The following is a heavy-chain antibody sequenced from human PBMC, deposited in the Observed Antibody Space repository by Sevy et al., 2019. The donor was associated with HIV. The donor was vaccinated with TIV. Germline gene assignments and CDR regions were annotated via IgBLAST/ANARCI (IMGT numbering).Heavy chain of an antibody. Sequence: GSLRLSCVASGFRFSDEPMNWVRQAPGKGLEWISNIRSESSVMSYADTVRGRFTVSRDNTRNSLSLQLNSLRDEDTALYYCVRDTQFGFDYWGQGTLVTVSS. D-gene: IGHD3-16*01. CDR2: IRSESSVM. V-gene: IGHV3-48*02. CDR1: GFRFSDEP. CDR3: VRDTQFGFDY. J-gene: IGHJ4*02.